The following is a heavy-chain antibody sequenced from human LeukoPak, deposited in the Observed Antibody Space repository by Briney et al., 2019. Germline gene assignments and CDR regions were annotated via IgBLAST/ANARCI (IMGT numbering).Heavy chain of an antibody. Sequence: GASVKVSCKASGYTFSNYALSWVRQAPGQGLEWIGWISAYNGHTNYAQKLQGRVTLTTDTFTSTAYMELRSLRSDDTAVYFCAKLDYYDSNGYPLFDYWGQGTLVTVSS. J-gene: IGHJ4*02. V-gene: IGHV1-18*01. D-gene: IGHD3-22*01. CDR2: ISAYNGHT. CDR1: GYTFSNYA. CDR3: AKLDYYDSNGYPLFDY.